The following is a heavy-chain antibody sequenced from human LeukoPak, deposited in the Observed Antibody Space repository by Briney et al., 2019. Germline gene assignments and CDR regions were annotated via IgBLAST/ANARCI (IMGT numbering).Heavy chain of an antibody. CDR2: ISSSSGTII. J-gene: IGHJ4*02. Sequence: PGGSLRLSCAASGFTFSNSYMSWIRQAPGKGLEWISYISSSSGTIIHYADSVKGRFTISRDNAKNSLYLQMTSLRAEDTAVYYCARAKPKNMVRGLIMRRESRYYFDYWGQGTLVTVSS. CDR1: GFTFSNSY. CDR3: ARAKPKNMVRGLIMRRESRYYFDY. D-gene: IGHD3-10*01. V-gene: IGHV3-11*01.